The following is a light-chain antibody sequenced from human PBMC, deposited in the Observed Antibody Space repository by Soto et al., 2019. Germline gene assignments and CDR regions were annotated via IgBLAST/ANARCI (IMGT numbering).Light chain of an antibody. Sequence: DIQMTQSPSSLSASVGDRVTITCRASQGISIYLAWYQQKPGKVPKLLIYDASTLQSGVPSRFSGSGAGTDFTLTISGLQPEDVATYYCQKYNGAPLTFGGGHKVEIK. CDR3: QKYNGAPLT. J-gene: IGKJ4*01. CDR2: DAS. CDR1: QGISIY. V-gene: IGKV1-27*01.